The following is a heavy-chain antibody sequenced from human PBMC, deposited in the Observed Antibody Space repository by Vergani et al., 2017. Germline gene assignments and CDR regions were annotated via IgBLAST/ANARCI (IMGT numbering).Heavy chain of an antibody. Sequence: QVQLQQWGGGLLKPSETLSLTCVVNGGSFTSYHWTWIRQSPGEGLEWVGDIDHTGRPDYNPSLKRRFTMSVDKSRNQFSLTLNFVTATDTANYFCARVNTETNGHLYYYYYMDVWGQGTAGTVS. CDR3: ARVNTETNGHLYYYYYMDV. D-gene: IGHD4-11*01. CDR1: GGSFTSYH. V-gene: IGHV4-34*01. J-gene: IGHJ6*03. CDR2: IDHTGRP.